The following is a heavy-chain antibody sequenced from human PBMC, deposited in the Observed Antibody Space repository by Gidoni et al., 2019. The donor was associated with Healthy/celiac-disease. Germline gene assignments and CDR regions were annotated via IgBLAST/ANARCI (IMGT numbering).Heavy chain of an antibody. Sequence: EVQLVESGGGLIQPGGSLRLSCAASGFTVRSNYMSWVRQAPGKGLEWVSVIYSGGSTYYADSVKGRFTISRDNSKNTLYLQMNSLRAEDTAVYYCARSIHYYDSSGYPWYFDLWGRGTLVTVSS. CDR3: ARSIHYYDSSGYPWYFDL. D-gene: IGHD3-22*01. CDR1: GFTVRSNY. CDR2: IYSGGST. V-gene: IGHV3-53*01. J-gene: IGHJ2*01.